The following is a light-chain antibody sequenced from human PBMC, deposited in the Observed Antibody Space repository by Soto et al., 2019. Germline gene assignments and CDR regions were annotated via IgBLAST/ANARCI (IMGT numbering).Light chain of an antibody. CDR3: PSDDSRVARVV. CDR2: EDD. V-gene: IGLV6-57*04. Sequence: NFMLTQPHSVSESPGKTVTISCTRSSGNIASFFVQWYQRRPGSAPRIVIYEDDQRPSGVPDRFSGSIDSSSNSASLTIYGLTADDEADYCCPSDDSRVARVVFGGGTKLTVL. CDR1: SGNIASFF. J-gene: IGLJ2*01.